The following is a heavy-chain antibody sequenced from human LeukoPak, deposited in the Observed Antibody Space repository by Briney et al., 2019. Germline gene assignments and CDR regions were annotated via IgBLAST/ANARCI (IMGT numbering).Heavy chain of an antibody. Sequence: GGSLRLPCAASRFTFSSYAMHWVRQAPGTGLEWMAIISYDGSKEYYADSVKGRFTISRDNSKNTLYLQMNSLRAEDTAVYYCAKSPPGVLWFGERPDTWFDPWGQGTLVTVSS. V-gene: IGHV3-30-3*02. CDR2: ISYDGSKE. CDR3: AKSPPGVLWFGERPDTWFDP. D-gene: IGHD3-10*01. J-gene: IGHJ5*02. CDR1: RFTFSSYA.